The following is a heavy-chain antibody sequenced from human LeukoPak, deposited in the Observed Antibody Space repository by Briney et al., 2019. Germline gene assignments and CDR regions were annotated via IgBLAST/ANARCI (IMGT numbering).Heavy chain of an antibody. J-gene: IGHJ4*02. V-gene: IGHV1-8*03. CDR1: GYTFTSYD. CDR3: ARGRSTGYPYYFEY. Sequence: ASVTVSLKASGYTFTSYDINWVRQATGQGLEWMGWMNPNSGSTGYAQKFQGRVTITRNTSISTAYMELSGLRSEDTAVYYCARGRSTGYPYYFEYWGQGTLVTVSS. D-gene: IGHD5-12*01. CDR2: MNPNSGST.